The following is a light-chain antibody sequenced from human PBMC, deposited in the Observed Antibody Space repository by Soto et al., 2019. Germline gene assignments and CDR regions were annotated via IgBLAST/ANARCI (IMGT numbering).Light chain of an antibody. J-gene: IGKJ4*01. V-gene: IGKV3-11*01. CDR1: QSVSSN. Sequence: EIELTQSPATLSLSPGERATLSCRASQSVSSNLALYQQKPGQAPRLLIYDASKRATGIQARFSGSGSGTDFTLTSSSLEPEDFAVYYCQQRSDWPLTFGGGTKVAIK. CDR3: QQRSDWPLT. CDR2: DAS.